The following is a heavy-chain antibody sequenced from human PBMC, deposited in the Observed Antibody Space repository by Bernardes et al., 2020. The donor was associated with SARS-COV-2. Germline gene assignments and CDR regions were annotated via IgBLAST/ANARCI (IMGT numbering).Heavy chain of an antibody. CDR1: VYTLTSYG. J-gene: IGHJ4*02. CDR2: ISAYNGNT. V-gene: IGHV1-18*01. Sequence: ASVKVSCKASVYTLTSYGISWVRQAPGEGLEWMGWISAYNGNTKYAQKVQGRVTMTTDTSTSTAYMELRSLRSDDAAVYYCVGDHVVDVVTTNLGYFDYWGQGTLVTVSS. CDR3: VGDHVVDVVTTNLGYFDY. D-gene: IGHD5-12*01.